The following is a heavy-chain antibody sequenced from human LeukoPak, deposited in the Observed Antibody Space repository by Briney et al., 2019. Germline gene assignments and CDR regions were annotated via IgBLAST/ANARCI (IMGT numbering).Heavy chain of an antibody. J-gene: IGHJ3*02. CDR1: GFTFSNYD. CDR3: AKESNAFDI. Sequence: GRSLRLSCAASGFTFSNYDMHWVRQAPGKGLEWVAVITDDGSDKYYADSVKGRFTISSDNSKNTLCLQMNSLRVEDTAVYYCAKESNAFDIWGQGTMVSVSS. V-gene: IGHV3-30*18. CDR2: ITDDGSDK.